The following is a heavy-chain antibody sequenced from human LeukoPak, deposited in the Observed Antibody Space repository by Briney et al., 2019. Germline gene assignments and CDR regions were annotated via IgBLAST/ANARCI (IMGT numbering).Heavy chain of an antibody. CDR3: AKGNFYHHDPAGYLEENALDM. V-gene: IGHV3-23*01. J-gene: IGHJ3*02. CDR1: GFTLRNYG. D-gene: IGHD3-9*01. Sequence: GGSLRLSCGASGFTLRNYGMTWVRQAPGKGLEWVSIISSAGATTYYAESVKGRFTISRDNSKNTVYLQMYSLRADDTAVYYCAKGNFYHHDPAGYLEENALDMWGQGKMVTVSS. CDR2: ISSAGATT.